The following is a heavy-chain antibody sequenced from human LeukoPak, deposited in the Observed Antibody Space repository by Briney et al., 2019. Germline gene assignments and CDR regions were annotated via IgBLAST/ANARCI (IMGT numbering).Heavy chain of an antibody. CDR3: ARTAARRFDY. CDR1: GYTFTSYA. CDR2: INPTGGST. J-gene: IGHJ4*02. D-gene: IGHD6-6*01. V-gene: IGHV1-46*01. Sequence: GAPVKVSRRASGYTFTSYAMNWVRQAPGQGLEWMGIINPTGGSTTYAQKFQGRVTMTRDTSTSTVYMELSSLRSDDTAVYYCARTAARRFDYWGQGTLVTVSS.